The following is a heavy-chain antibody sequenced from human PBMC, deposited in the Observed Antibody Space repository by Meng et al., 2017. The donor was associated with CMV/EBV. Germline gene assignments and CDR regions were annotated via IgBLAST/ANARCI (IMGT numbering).Heavy chain of an antibody. CDR1: GVTFSSCT. CDR3: ASKLGVNYYYGMDV. V-gene: IGHV1-69*13. D-gene: IGHD1-7*01. J-gene: IGHJ6*02. Sequence: SGKVSCKASGVTFSSCTLSWVRQAPGQGLEWMGGITPIFGVAQYAQNFQGRVTITADEYTNTAYMDVSSLRSEDTAVYYCASKLGVNYYYGMDVWGQGTTVTVSS. CDR2: ITPIFGVA.